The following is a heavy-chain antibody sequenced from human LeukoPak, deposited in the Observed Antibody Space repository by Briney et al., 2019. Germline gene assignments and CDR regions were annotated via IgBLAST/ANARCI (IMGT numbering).Heavy chain of an antibody. D-gene: IGHD3-16*02. CDR3: ARDAYYDYVWGSYHGEINMDV. CDR1: GFTFSSYE. J-gene: IGHJ6*02. CDR2: ISSSGSTI. Sequence: GGSLRLSCAASGFTFSSYEMNWVRQAPGKGLECVSYISSSGSTIYYADSVKGRFTISRDNAKNSLYLQMNSLRAEDTAVYYCARDAYYDYVWGSYHGEINMDVWGQGTTVTVSS. V-gene: IGHV3-48*03.